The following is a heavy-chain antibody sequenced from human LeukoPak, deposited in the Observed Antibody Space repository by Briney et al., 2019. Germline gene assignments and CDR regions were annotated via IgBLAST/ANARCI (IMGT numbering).Heavy chain of an antibody. CDR3: ATYSGYDRIFDY. CDR2: ISGSSSAI. CDR1: GFTFSTYG. Sequence: GGSLRLSCAASGFTFSTYGMSWVRQAPGKGLEWLSYISGSSSAINYADSVKGRFTISRDNAKNSLFLQMNSLRAEDTAVYYCATYSGYDRIFDYWGQGTLVTVSS. V-gene: IGHV3-48*01. J-gene: IGHJ4*02. D-gene: IGHD5-12*01.